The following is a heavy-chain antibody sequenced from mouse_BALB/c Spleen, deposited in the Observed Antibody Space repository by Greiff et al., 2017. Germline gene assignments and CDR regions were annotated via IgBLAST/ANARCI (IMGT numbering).Heavy chain of an antibody. Sequence: VQLQQSGAELVRPGSSVKISCKASGYAFSSYWMHWVKQRPGQGLEWIGQIYPGDGDTNYNGKFKGKATLTADKSSSTAYMQLSSLTSEDSAVYFCARGRIFAYWGQGTLVTVSA. J-gene: IGHJ3*01. CDR3: ARGRIFAY. CDR1: GYAFSSYW. V-gene: IGHV1-80*01. CDR2: IYPGDGDT.